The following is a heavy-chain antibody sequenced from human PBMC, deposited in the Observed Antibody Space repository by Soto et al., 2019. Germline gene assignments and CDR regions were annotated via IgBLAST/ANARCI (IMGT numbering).Heavy chain of an antibody. CDR3: ARGSGYGDDAFDI. CDR1: GGTFSSYT. J-gene: IGHJ3*02. D-gene: IGHD4-17*01. CDR2: IIPILGIA. V-gene: IGHV1-69*02. Sequence: QVQLVQSGAEVKKPGSSVKVSCKASGGTFSSYTISWVRQAPGQGLEWMGRIIPILGIANYAQKFQGRVTITADKSTSTAYMELSSLRSEDTAVYYCARGSGYGDDAFDIWGQGTMVTVSS.